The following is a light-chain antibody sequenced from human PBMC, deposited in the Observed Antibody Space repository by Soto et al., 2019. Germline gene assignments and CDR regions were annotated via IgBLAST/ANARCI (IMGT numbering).Light chain of an antibody. Sequence: DIQMTQSPSSLSASVGDRFTITCLASQSISSYLNWYQQKPGKAPKPLIYAASSLQSGVPSRFSGSGSGTDFTLTISSLQPEDFATYYCQQSYSIPWTFGQGTKVDIK. CDR2: AAS. CDR1: QSISSY. V-gene: IGKV1-39*01. CDR3: QQSYSIPWT. J-gene: IGKJ1*01.